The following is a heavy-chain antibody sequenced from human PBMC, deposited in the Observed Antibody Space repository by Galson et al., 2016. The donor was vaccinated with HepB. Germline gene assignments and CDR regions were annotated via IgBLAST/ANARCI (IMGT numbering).Heavy chain of an antibody. CDR1: GYTFTSYT. CDR3: ARNAMYCSSTSCSTCYFDY. J-gene: IGHJ4*02. Sequence: SVKVSCTASGYTFTSYTMHWVRQAPGQGLEWMAIINPDGGSPSYAQKFQGRFTMTRDTSTSTVYMQLSSLRSEDTAVYYCARNAMYCSSTSCSTCYFDYWGQGTLVTVSS. CDR2: INPDGGSP. D-gene: IGHD2-2*01. V-gene: IGHV1-46*01.